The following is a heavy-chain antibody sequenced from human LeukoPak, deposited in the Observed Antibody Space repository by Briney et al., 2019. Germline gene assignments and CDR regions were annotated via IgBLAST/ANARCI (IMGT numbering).Heavy chain of an antibody. CDR2: IHPNSGGT. CDR3: ARVIGYCNGGSCDNFDY. V-gene: IGHV1-2*06. Sequence: GASVKVSCKASGYTFTGYYMDWVRQAPGQGLEWMGRIHPNSGGTNYAQNFQGRVTMTRDTSISTAYMELSRLRSDDTAVYYCARVIGYCNGGSCDNFDYWGQGTLVTVSS. D-gene: IGHD2-15*01. CDR1: GYTFTGYY. J-gene: IGHJ4*02.